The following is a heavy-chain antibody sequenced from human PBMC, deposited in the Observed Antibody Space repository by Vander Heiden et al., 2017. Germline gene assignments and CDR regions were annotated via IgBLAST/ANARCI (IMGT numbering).Heavy chain of an antibody. CDR2: ISGSGGST. J-gene: IGHJ4*02. Sequence: EVQLLESGGGLVQPGGSLRLSCSASGFPFSSYAMSWVRQDPGKGLEWVSAISGSGGSTYYADSVKGRFTTSRDNSKNTLYLQMNSLRAEDTAVDYCAKSRYSSGWYYFDYWGQGTLGTVAA. V-gene: IGHV3-23*01. CDR3: AKSRYSSGWYYFDY. CDR1: GFPFSSYA. D-gene: IGHD6-19*01.